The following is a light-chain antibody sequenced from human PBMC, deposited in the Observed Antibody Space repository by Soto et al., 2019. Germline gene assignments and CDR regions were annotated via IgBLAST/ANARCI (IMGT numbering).Light chain of an antibody. CDR1: SSDVGGYNY. J-gene: IGLJ1*01. V-gene: IGLV2-14*01. Sequence: QSALTQPASVSGSPGQSITISCTGTSSDVGGYNYVSWYQQHPGKAPKLIIYEVSNRPSGVSNRFSGSKSGNTASLTISGLQAEDDADYYCRSHGGSSPFNVFGSGTKLTVL. CDR2: EVS. CDR3: RSHGGSSPFNV.